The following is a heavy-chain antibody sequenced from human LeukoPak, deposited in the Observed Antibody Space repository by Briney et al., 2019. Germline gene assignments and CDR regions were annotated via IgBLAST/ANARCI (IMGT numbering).Heavy chain of an antibody. CDR1: GGSIGTYY. CDR3: ASSMSDYNWFDP. Sequence: NPSETLSLTCTVSGGSIGTYYWSWIRQPPGKGLEWIGYIYYNGYTDYNPSLKSRVTISVDTSKNQFSLKLSSVTAADTAVYYCASSMSDYNWFDPWGQGTLVTVSS. J-gene: IGHJ5*02. D-gene: IGHD2/OR15-2a*01. V-gene: IGHV4-59*01. CDR2: IYYNGYT.